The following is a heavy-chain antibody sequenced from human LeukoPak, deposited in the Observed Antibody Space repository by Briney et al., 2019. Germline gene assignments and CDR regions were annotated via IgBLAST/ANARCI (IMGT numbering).Heavy chain of an antibody. J-gene: IGHJ4*02. CDR2: INQSGST. CDR3: ARDLGHGAAAAPRGAIGY. D-gene: IGHD6-13*01. CDR1: SRSFSGYY. Sequence: SETLSLICAVYSRSFSGYYWNWIRQPPGKGLEWIGEINQSGSTNYNPSLKSRVTISVDTSKNQFSLKLSSVTAADTAVYYCARDLGHGAAAAPRGAIGYWGQGTLVTVSS. V-gene: IGHV4-34*01.